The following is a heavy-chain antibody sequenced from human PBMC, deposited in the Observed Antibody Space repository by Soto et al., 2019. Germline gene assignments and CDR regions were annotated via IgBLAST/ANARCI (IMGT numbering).Heavy chain of an antibody. CDR2: IYYSGST. CDR1: GGSISSYY. V-gene: IGHV4-59*08. CDR3: ARHLPYGDYDY. D-gene: IGHD4-17*01. J-gene: IGHJ4*02. Sequence: SETLSLTCTVSGGSISSYYWSWIRQPPGKGLEWIGYIYYSGSTNYNPSLKSRVTISVDTSKNQFSLKLSSVTAADTAVYYCARHLPYGDYDYWGQGTLVTVSS.